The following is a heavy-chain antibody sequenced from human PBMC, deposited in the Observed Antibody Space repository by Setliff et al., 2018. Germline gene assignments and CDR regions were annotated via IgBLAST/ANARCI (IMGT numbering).Heavy chain of an antibody. CDR1: GYTFTGYY. CDR2: INPNSGGT. V-gene: IGHV1-2*04. Sequence: ASVKVSCKASGYTFTGYYMHWVRQAPGQGLEWMGWINPNSGGTNYAQKFQGWVTMTRDTSISTAYMELSRLRSDGTAVYYCARSGWLREYYFDYWGQGTLVTVSS. D-gene: IGHD5-12*01. J-gene: IGHJ4*02. CDR3: ARSGWLREYYFDY.